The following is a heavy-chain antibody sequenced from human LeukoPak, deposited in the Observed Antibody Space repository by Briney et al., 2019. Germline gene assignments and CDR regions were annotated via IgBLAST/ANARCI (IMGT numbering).Heavy chain of an antibody. Sequence: GGSLRLSCAASGFTVSSNYMSWVRQAPGKGLEWVSVIYSGGSTYYADSVKGRFTISRDNSKNTLYLQMNSLRAEDTAVYYCAREAAAEGWFDPWGQGTLVTVSS. CDR1: GFTVSSNY. CDR3: AREAAAEGWFDP. D-gene: IGHD6-13*01. V-gene: IGHV3-53*01. J-gene: IGHJ5*02. CDR2: IYSGGST.